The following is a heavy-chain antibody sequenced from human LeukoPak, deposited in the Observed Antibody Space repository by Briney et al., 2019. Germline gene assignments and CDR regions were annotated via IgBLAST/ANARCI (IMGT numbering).Heavy chain of an antibody. Sequence: PGGSLRLSCAASGFTFSSYSMNWVRQAPGKGLEWVSSISSRSRYIYYADSVKGRFTIPRDNAKNSLYLQMNSLRAEDTAVYFCARMGDIDPNDAFDIWGQGTMVTVSS. CDR3: ARMGDIDPNDAFDI. CDR1: GFTFSSYS. CDR2: ISSRSRYI. J-gene: IGHJ3*02. D-gene: IGHD3-16*01. V-gene: IGHV3-21*01.